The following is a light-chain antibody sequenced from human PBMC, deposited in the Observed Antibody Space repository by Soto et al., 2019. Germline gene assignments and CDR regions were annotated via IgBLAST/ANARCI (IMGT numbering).Light chain of an antibody. CDR3: QSYDSSLSAFYV. Sequence: PSVSGAPGQRVTISCTGSSSNIGAGYDVHWYQQLPGTAPKLLIYGNSNRPSGVPDRFSGSKSGTSASLAITGLQAEDEADHYCQSYDSSLSAFYVFGTGTKLTVL. V-gene: IGLV1-40*01. J-gene: IGLJ1*01. CDR2: GNS. CDR1: SSNIGAGYD.